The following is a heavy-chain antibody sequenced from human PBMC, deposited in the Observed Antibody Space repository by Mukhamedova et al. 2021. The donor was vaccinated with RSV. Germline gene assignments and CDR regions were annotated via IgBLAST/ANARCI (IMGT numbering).Heavy chain of an antibody. CDR3: AKEGPPGIAAN. V-gene: IGHV3-23*01. J-gene: IGHJ4*02. CDR2: ISGSGGNT. D-gene: IGHD6-13*01. Sequence: AISGSGGNTYYADSVRGRFTISRDNSKNTLYLQMNSLRAEDTAIYYCAKEGPPGIAANCGQGTLVTVSS.